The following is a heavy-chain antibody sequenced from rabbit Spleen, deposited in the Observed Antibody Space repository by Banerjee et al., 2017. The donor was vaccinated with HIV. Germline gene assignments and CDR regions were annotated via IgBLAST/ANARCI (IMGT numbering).Heavy chain of an antibody. CDR2: IYAGSSGST. Sequence: QEQLEESGGDLVKPEGSLTLTCTASGFSFSSSYYMCWVRQAPGKGLEWIGCIYAGSSGSTYYASWAKARFTISKTSSTTVTLQMTSLTVADTATYFCARAGDLSYGYDFWGQGTLVTVS. CDR3: ARAGDLSYGYDF. V-gene: IGHV1S45*01. J-gene: IGHJ3*01. CDR1: GFSFSSSYY. D-gene: IGHD6-1*01.